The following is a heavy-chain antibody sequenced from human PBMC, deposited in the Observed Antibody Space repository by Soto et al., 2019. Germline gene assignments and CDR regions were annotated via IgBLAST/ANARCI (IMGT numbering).Heavy chain of an antibody. Sequence: GGSLRLSCAASGFTFDDYAMHWVRQAPGKGLEWVSLISGDGGSTYYADSVKGRFTISRDNSKNSLYLHMNSLRTEDTALYYCAKDRKRSVNHYYGSGTQRASYYYYGMDVWGQGTTVTVSS. D-gene: IGHD3-10*01. J-gene: IGHJ6*02. CDR3: AKDRKRSVNHYYGSGTQRASYYYYGMDV. CDR1: GFTFDDYA. V-gene: IGHV3-43*02. CDR2: ISGDGGST.